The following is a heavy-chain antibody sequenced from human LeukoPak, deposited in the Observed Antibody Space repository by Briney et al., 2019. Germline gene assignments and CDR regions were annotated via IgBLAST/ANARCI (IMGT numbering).Heavy chain of an antibody. CDR3: VRGGDSSIDY. CDR2: IEGNGKIT. J-gene: IGHJ4*02. D-gene: IGHD4-11*01. V-gene: IGHV3-74*01. CDR1: GFIFGSLW. Sequence: GGSLRLSCEASGFIFGSLWMHWVRQVPGKGLVWVSYIEGNGKITRYADSVKGRFTISRDNAKNTLYLQLNSLRAEDTAIYYCVRGGDSSIDYWGQGSLVTVSS.